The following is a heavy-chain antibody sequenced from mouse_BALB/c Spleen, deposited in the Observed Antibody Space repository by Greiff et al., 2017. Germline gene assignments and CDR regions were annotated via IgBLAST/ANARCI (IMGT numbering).Heavy chain of an antibody. J-gene: IGHJ4*01. CDR3: ARLVEGAMDY. V-gene: IGHV1-80*01. CDR1: GYAFSSYW. D-gene: IGHD1-1*01. Sequence: VQLQQSGAELVRPGSSVKISCKASGYAFSSYWMNWVKQRPGQGLEWIGQIYPGDGATNYNGKFKGKATLTADKSSSTAYMQLSSLTSEDSAVYLCARLVEGAMDYWGQGASVAIAS. CDR2: IYPGDGAT.